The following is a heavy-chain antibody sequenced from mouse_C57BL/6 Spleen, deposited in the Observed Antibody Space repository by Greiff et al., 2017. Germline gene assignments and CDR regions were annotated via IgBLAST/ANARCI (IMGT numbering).Heavy chain of an antibody. V-gene: IGHV5-4*01. Sequence: EVKLMESGGGLVKPGGSLKLSCAASGFTFSSYAMSWVRQTPEKRLEWVATISDGGSYTDDPDNVKGRFTISRDNAKNNLYLQMSHLKSEDTAMYYGARDQGYDPEGWGTGTTVTVSS. CDR3: ARDQGYDPEG. CDR1: GFTFSSYA. J-gene: IGHJ1*03. CDR2: ISDGGSYT. D-gene: IGHD2-2*01.